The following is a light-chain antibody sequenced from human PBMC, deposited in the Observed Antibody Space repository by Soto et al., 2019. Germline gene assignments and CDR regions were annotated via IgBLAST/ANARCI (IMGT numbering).Light chain of an antibody. CDR1: SSDVGGYNY. V-gene: IGLV2-8*01. J-gene: IGLJ2*01. CDR3: SSYAASNNLGV. Sequence: QSALTQPPSASGSPGQSVTISCIGTSSDVGGYNYVSWYQQHPGKAPKLMIYEVSKRPSGVPDRFSGSKSGNTASLTVSGLQAEDEAHYYCSSYAASNNLGVFGGGTQLTVL. CDR2: EVS.